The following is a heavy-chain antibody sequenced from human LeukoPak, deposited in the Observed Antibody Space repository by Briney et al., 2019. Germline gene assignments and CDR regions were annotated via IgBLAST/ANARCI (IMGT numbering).Heavy chain of an antibody. CDR2: ISGGGDAT. V-gene: IGHV3-23*01. J-gene: IGHJ5*02. D-gene: IGHD3-10*01. Sequence: GGSLRLSCAASDFSFITYAMSWVRQAPGKGLEWVSTISGGGDATYYADSVKGRFTISRDNSKNTLYLQMNSLRVEDTAVYYCARDLACTMVRGVWFDPWGQGTLVTVSS. CDR3: ARDLACTMVRGVWFDP. CDR1: DFSFITYA.